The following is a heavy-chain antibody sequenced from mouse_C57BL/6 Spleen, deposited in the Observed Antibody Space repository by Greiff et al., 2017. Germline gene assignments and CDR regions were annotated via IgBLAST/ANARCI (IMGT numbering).Heavy chain of an antibody. J-gene: IGHJ3*01. CDR2: LDPENGDT. CDR3: TTGATTYGSSYRFAY. CDR1: GFNIKDDY. Sequence: VQLQQSGAELVRPGASVKLSCTASGFNIKDDYMHWVKQRPEQGLEWIGWLDPENGDTEYASKFQGKATITADTSSNTAYLPLSSLTSEDTAVYYCTTGATTYGSSYRFAYWGQGTLVTVSA. D-gene: IGHD1-1*01. V-gene: IGHV14-4*01.